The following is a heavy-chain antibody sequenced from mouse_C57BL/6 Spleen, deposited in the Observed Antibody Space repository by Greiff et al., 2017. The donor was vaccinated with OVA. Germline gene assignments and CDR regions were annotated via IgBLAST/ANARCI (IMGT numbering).Heavy chain of an antibody. CDR3: ARQDSSGLAWFAY. V-gene: IGHV5-6*01. CDR1: GFTFSSYG. Sequence: EVMLVESGGDLVKPGGSLKLSCAASGFTFSSYGMSWVRQTPDKRLEWVATISSGGSYTYYPDSVKGRFTISRDNAKNTLYLQMSSLKSEDTAMYYCARQDSSGLAWFAYWGQGTLVTVSA. CDR2: ISSGGSYT. D-gene: IGHD3-2*02. J-gene: IGHJ3*01.